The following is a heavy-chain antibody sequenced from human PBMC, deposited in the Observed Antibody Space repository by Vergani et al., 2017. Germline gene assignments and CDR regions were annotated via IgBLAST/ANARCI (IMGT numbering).Heavy chain of an antibody. CDR1: GGSISSYY. V-gene: IGHV4-59*01. D-gene: IGHD6-19*01. Sequence: QVQLQESGPGLVKPSETLSLTCTVSGGSISSYYWRWIRQPPGKGLEWIGYISYSGSTNYNPSLKSRVTISVDTSKNQFSLKLSSVTAADTAVYYCARDREAVAGNWFDPWGQGTLVTVSS. CDR3: ARDREAVAGNWFDP. CDR2: ISYSGST. J-gene: IGHJ5*02.